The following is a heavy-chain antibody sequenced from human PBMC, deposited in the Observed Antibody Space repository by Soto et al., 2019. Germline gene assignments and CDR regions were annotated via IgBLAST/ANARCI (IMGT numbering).Heavy chain of an antibody. V-gene: IGHV4-38-2*01. CDR2: VYPSGNT. CDR3: AGYTAIHNWFDP. D-gene: IGHD2-2*02. Sequence: SETVSLTCGFSCESVTNGFYWAWIRQAPGKGLEWIGSVYPSGNTYYNPSLKSRVTISVDTPKNQFSLTLNSVTAADTALYYCAGYTAIHNWFDPWGQGTLVIGSS. CDR1: CESVTNGFY. J-gene: IGHJ5*01.